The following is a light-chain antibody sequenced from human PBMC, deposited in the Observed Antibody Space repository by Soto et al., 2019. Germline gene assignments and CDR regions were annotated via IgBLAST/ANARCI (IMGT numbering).Light chain of an antibody. CDR2: GAS. CDR1: QSVSSGY. V-gene: IGKV3-20*01. Sequence: ERVLTQSPGTLSLSPGERATLSCRASQSVSSGYLAWYQQKPGQAPRLLIYGASSRATGIPDRFSGSGSATDFTLTISRLEPEDFAVYYCQQYGSSPFTFGQGTRLEIK. J-gene: IGKJ2*01. CDR3: QQYGSSPFT.